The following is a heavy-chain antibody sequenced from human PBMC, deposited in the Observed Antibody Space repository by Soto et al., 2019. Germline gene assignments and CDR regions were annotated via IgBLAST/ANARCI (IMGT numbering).Heavy chain of an antibody. J-gene: IGHJ4*02. CDR3: ARDKITGLFDY. CDR1: GGSVSGGSYF. Sequence: SETLSLTCTVSGGSVSGGSYFWSWVRQPPGKGLEWIGDFYHSGSTKYNPSLKSRVTISVDTSKNQFSLKLTSVTAADTAVYYCARDKITGLFDYWGQGTLVTVSS. V-gene: IGHV4-61*01. D-gene: IGHD2-8*02. CDR2: FYHSGST.